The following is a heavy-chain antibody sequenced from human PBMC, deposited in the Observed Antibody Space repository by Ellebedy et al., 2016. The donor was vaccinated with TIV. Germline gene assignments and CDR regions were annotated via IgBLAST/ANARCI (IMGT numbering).Heavy chain of an antibody. V-gene: IGHV4-39*01. J-gene: IGHJ4*02. CDR2: IYYSGNT. D-gene: IGHD3-9*01. Sequence: SETLSLTCTVSGGSLSRSSYYWGWIRQPPGKGLEWIGNIYYSGNTNYNPSLKSRVTFSVDTSKNQFSLKLSSVTAADTAVYYCARQDYDILTGSYTHLDSWGQGTLVTVSS. CDR1: GGSLSRSSYY. CDR3: ARQDYDILTGSYTHLDS.